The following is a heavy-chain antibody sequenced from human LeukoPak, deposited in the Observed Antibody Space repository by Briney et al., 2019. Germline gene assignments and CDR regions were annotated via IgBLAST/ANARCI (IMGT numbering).Heavy chain of an antibody. Sequence: PGRSLRLSCAASGFTFSSYAMHWVRQAPGKGLEWVAVISYDGSNKYYADSVKGRFTISRDNSKNTLYLQMNSLRAEDTAVYYCARERGVVVPAAMGVWGKGTTVTVSS. J-gene: IGHJ6*04. V-gene: IGHV3-30*04. CDR2: ISYDGSNK. CDR1: GFTFSSYA. D-gene: IGHD2-2*01. CDR3: ARERGVVVPAAMGV.